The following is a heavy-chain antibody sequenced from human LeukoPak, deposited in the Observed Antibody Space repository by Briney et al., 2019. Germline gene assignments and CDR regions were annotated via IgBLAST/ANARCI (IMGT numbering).Heavy chain of an antibody. CDR3: ARDTVTTFRFRDYYYYGMDV. Sequence: GGSLRLSCAASGFTFSNYAIHWVRQAPGKGLEWVAVISYDGSNKYYADSVKGRFTISRDNSKNTLYLQMNSLRAEDTAVYYCARDTVTTFRFRDYYYYGMDVWGQGTTVTVSS. CDR1: GFTFSNYA. J-gene: IGHJ6*02. V-gene: IGHV3-30*14. D-gene: IGHD4-17*01. CDR2: ISYDGSNK.